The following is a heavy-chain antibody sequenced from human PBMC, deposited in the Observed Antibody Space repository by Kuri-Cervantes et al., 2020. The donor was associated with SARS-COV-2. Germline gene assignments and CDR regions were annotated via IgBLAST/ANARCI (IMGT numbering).Heavy chain of an antibody. Sequence: SVKVSCKASGGTFSSYAISWVRQAPGQGLEWMGGIIPIFGTANYAQKFQGRVTITADKSTSTAYMELSSLRSEDTAVYYCARNPIWDSGWYPPDHWGQGTLVTVSS. CDR2: IIPIFGTA. D-gene: IGHD6-19*01. J-gene: IGHJ4*02. V-gene: IGHV1-69*06. CDR3: ARNPIWDSGWYPPDH. CDR1: GGTFSSYA.